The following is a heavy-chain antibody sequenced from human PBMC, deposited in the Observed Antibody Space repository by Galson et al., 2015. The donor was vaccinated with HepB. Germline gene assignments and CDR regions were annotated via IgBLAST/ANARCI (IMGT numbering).Heavy chain of an antibody. V-gene: IGHV4-59*01. D-gene: IGHD4-17*01. Sequence: ETLSLTCTVSGGSISSYYWSWIRQPPGKGLEWIGYIYYSGSTNYNPSLKSRVTISVDTSKNQFSLKLSSVTAADTAVYYCAREATVTTSGYFPDWGQGTLVTVSS. CDR3: AREATVTTSGYFPD. J-gene: IGHJ4*02. CDR2: IYYSGST. CDR1: GGSISSYY.